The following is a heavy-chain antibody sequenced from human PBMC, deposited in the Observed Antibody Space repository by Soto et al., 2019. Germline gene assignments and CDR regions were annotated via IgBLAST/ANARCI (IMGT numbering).Heavy chain of an antibody. Sequence: QVQLVQSGAEVQKPGSSVKVSCKASGGTFSSYTISWVRQAPGQGLEWMGRIIPILGIANYAQKFQGRVTITADKSTSTAYMELSSLRSEDTAVYYCARDPLWFGEFYYYMDVWGKGTTVTVSS. V-gene: IGHV1-69*08. J-gene: IGHJ6*03. D-gene: IGHD3-10*01. CDR3: ARDPLWFGEFYYYMDV. CDR1: GGTFSSYT. CDR2: IIPILGIA.